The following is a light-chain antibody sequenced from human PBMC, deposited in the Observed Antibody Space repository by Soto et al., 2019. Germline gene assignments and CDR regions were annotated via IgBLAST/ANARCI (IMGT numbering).Light chain of an antibody. J-gene: IGKJ1*01. CDR2: EAS. CDR3: QYYKEYST. Sequence: DIQMTQSPSALSASVGDRVTITCRASQTISSWLAWYQQKPGKAPKLLIYEASSSEVGVPPRFSGSGFGTEFTLTISSVQPDDFATYYCQYYKEYSTFGQGTRLEIK. CDR1: QTISSW. V-gene: IGKV1-5*03.